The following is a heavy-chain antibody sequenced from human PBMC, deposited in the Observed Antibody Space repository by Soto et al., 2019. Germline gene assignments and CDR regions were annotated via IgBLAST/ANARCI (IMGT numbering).Heavy chain of an antibody. Sequence: SETLSLTCTVSGGSISSGDYYWSWIRQPPGKGLEWIGYIYYSGSTYYNPSLKSRVTISVDTSKNQSSLKLSSVTAADTAVYYCARGAVVAANFTPPHWFDTWGQGTLVTVSS. J-gene: IGHJ5*02. D-gene: IGHD2-15*01. V-gene: IGHV4-30-4*01. CDR2: IYYSGST. CDR1: GGSISSGDYY. CDR3: ARGAVVAANFTPPHWFDT.